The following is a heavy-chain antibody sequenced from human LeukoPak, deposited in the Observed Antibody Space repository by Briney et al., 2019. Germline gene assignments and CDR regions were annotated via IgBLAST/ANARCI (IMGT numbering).Heavy chain of an antibody. CDR1: EYTFTGYY. V-gene: IGHV1-2*02. CDR2: IDPSTGGT. D-gene: IGHD2-15*01. CDR3: AREYCSGSLRHQGFDF. J-gene: IGHJ4*02. Sequence: ASVKVSCKASEYTFTGYYLHWVRHAPGQGLERMAWIDPSTGGTSYTQKFQGRVTMTRDTSISTAHMELSGLGSDDTAVYYCAREYCSGSLRHQGFDFWGQGTLVTVSS.